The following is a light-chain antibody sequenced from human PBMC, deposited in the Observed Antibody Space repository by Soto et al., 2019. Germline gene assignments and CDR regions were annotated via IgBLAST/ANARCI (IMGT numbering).Light chain of an antibody. CDR3: QQYGDWPLT. V-gene: IGKV3-15*01. CDR2: ATS. CDR1: QSVGNN. Sequence: EIVLTQSPATLSVSPGERATLSCRASQSVGNNFAWYQQKPGQAPRLLIFATSTRATGVPARFSGSGSGTEFTLTIRSLQSEDFAVDYCQQYGDWPLTFGGGAKVE. J-gene: IGKJ4*01.